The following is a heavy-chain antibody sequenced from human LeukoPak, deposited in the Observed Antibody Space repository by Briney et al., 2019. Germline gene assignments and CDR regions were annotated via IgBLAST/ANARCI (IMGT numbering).Heavy chain of an antibody. CDR3: ARAAILYGRGFYYYYYGMDV. D-gene: IGHD3-10*01. Sequence: SVKVSCKASGYTFTSYGISWVRQAPGQGLEWMGGIIPIFGTANYAQKFQGRVTITADESTSTAYMELSSLRSEDTAVYYCARAAILYGRGFYYYYYGMDVWGQGTTVTVSS. CDR1: GYTFTSYG. V-gene: IGHV1-69*13. J-gene: IGHJ6*02. CDR2: IIPIFGTA.